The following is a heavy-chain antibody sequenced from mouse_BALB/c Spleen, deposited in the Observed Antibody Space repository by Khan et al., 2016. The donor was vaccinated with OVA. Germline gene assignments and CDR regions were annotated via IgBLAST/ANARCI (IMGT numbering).Heavy chain of an antibody. CDR1: GYSFTLYY. D-gene: IGHD2-14*01. V-gene: IGHV1-26*01. Sequence: VQLQQSGSDLVKPGASVKISCKASGYSFTLYYMSWVKQSHGKSLEWIGRVNPNTDNINYNQEFKGKAILTVDKSSNTAYMELRSLTSEDSAVYFCARGYDFCASWGQGTLVTVSA. CDR2: VNPNTDNI. CDR3: ARGYDFCAS. J-gene: IGHJ3*01.